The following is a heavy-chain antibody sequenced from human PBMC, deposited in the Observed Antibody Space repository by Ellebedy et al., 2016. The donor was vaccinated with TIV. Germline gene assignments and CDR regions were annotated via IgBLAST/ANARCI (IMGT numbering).Heavy chain of an antibody. Sequence: GESLKISCAASGFTFSNHEMNWVRQAPGKGLEWVSYISSSGSTTYYTDSVKGRFSISRDNAKNSLYLQMNSLRAEETAVYYCARGEDYYDSSGYYHALYDYWGQGTLVTVSS. J-gene: IGHJ4*02. CDR3: ARGEDYYDSSGYYHALYDY. V-gene: IGHV3-48*03. D-gene: IGHD3-22*01. CDR2: ISSSGSTT. CDR1: GFTFSNHE.